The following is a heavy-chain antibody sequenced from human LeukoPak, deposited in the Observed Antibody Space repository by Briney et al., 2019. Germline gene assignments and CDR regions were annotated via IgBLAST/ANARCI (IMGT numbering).Heavy chain of an antibody. D-gene: IGHD3-22*01. Sequence: PSETLSLTCAVYDGSFSGYYWSWIRQPPGKGLEWIGEINHSGSTNYNPSLKSRVTISVDTSKNQFSLKLSSVTAADTAVYFCASALIVVVAPTDYYYYGMDVWGQGTTVTVSS. CDR2: INHSGST. J-gene: IGHJ6*02. V-gene: IGHV4-34*01. CDR3: ASALIVVVAPTDYYYYGMDV. CDR1: DGSFSGYY.